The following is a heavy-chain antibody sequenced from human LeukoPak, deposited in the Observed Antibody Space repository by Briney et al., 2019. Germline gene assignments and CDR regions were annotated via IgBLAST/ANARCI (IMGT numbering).Heavy chain of an antibody. Sequence: SETLSLTCTVSGGSISSSSYYWGWIRQPPGKGLEWIGSIYYSGSTYYNPSLKSRVTISVDTSKNQFSLKLSSVTAADTAVYYCARLAKHIVVVTASGGNFDYWGQGTLVTVSS. CDR2: IYYSGST. V-gene: IGHV4-39*01. CDR3: ARLAKHIVVVTASGGNFDY. CDR1: GGSISSSSYY. J-gene: IGHJ4*02. D-gene: IGHD2-21*02.